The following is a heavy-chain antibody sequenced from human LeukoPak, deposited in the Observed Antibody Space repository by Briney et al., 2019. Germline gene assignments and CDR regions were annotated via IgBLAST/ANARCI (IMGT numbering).Heavy chain of an antibody. CDR1: GGSIRNYY. D-gene: IGHD3-10*01. CDR2: IYNSGST. J-gene: IGHJ4*02. V-gene: IGHV4-4*08. Sequence: SETLSLTCTVSGGSIRNYYWSWIRQPPGKGLEWIGYIYNSGSTKYNPSLNSRVFISVDTSRNQFSLKLTSVTAADTAVYYCAKFHEPKRGALGYWGQGTLVTVSS. CDR3: AKFHEPKRGALGY.